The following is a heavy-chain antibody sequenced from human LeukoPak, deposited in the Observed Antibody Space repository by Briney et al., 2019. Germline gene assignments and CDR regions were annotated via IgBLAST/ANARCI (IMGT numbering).Heavy chain of an antibody. CDR2: IRYDGSNK. V-gene: IGHV3-30*02. CDR1: GFTFSSYG. Sequence: GSLRLSCAASGFTFSSYGMHWVRQAPGKGLEWVAFIRYDGSNKYYADSVKGRFTISRDNSKNTLYLQMNSLRAEDTAVYYCAKDEYSGSYNSFDYWGQGTLVTVSS. J-gene: IGHJ4*02. D-gene: IGHD1-26*01. CDR3: AKDEYSGSYNSFDY.